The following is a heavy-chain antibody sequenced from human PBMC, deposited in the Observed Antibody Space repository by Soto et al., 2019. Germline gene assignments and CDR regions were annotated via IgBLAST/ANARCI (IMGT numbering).Heavy chain of an antibody. CDR2: IYYSGST. CDR3: ARHVGSSGWIAYYYYYYMDV. Sequence: ETLSLTCTVSGGSISSYYWSWIRQPPGKGLEWIGYIYYSGSTNYNPSLKSRVTISVDTSKNQFSLKLSSVTAADTAVYYCARHVGSSGWIAYYYYYYMDVWGKGTTVTVSS. D-gene: IGHD6-19*01. J-gene: IGHJ6*03. V-gene: IGHV4-59*08. CDR1: GGSISSYY.